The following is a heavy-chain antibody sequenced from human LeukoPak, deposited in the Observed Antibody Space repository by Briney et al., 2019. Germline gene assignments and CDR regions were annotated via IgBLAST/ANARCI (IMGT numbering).Heavy chain of an antibody. J-gene: IGHJ4*02. Sequence: QPGGSLRLSCAASGFTFSSYAMHWVRQAPGKGLEWVAVISYDGSNKYYADSVKGRFTISRDNAKNSLYLQMISLRAEDTAVYYCARVAGNIVALPAAVLLNYDYWGQGSLVTVSS. CDR3: ARVAGNIVALPAAVLLNYDY. D-gene: IGHD2-2*01. CDR1: GFTFSSYA. CDR2: ISYDGSNK. V-gene: IGHV3-30*04.